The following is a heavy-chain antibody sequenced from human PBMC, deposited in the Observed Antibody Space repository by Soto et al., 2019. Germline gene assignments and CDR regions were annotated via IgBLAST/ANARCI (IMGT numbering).Heavy chain of an antibody. V-gene: IGHV4-4*02. CDR2: IYDSGGT. J-gene: IGHJ4*02. D-gene: IGHD6-19*01. CDR1: GASISSSNW. CDR3: ARVRGWAMDY. Sequence: QVQLQESGPGLVKPSGTLSLTCAVSGASISSSNWWAWVRQPPGKGLEWIGEIYDSGGTNYNPSLKSRVTISIDTSTNKFSLKMTSVTAADTAVYFCARVRGWAMDYWGQGNLVTVSS.